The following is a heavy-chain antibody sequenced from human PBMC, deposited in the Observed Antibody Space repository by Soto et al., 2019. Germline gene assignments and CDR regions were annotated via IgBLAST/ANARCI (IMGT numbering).Heavy chain of an antibody. CDR3: ARRKLPHGGFDY. D-gene: IGHD3-16*01. CDR2: IYYSGST. J-gene: IGHJ4*02. Sequence: SETLSLTCTVSGGSISRYYWNWIRQPPGKGLEWIGYIYYSGSTNYNPSLKSRVTISVDTSKNQFSLKLSSVTAADTAVYYCARRKLPHGGFDYWGQGTLVTVS. V-gene: IGHV4-59*12. CDR1: GGSISRYY.